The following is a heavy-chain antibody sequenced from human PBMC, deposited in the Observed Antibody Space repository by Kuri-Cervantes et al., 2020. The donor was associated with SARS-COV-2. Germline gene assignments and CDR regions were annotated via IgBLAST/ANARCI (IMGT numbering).Heavy chain of an antibody. J-gene: IGHJ4*02. CDR1: GGTFSSYA. Sequence: SVKVCCKASGGTFSSYAISWVRQAPGQGLDWMGGIIPIFGTANYAQKFQGRVTITADESTSTAYMELSSLRSEDTAVYYCARDQTRSGWTFLFDYWGQGTLVTVSS. D-gene: IGHD6-19*01. CDR2: IIPIFGTA. V-gene: IGHV1-69*13. CDR3: ARDQTRSGWTFLFDY.